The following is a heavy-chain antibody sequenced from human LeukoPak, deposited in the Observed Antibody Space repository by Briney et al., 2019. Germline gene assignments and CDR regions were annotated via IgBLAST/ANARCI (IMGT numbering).Heavy chain of an antibody. D-gene: IGHD6-6*01. CDR1: GFTVSSNY. Sequence: GGSLRLSCAVSGFTVSSNYMSWVRQPPGKGLEWVSGIYTGGSTYSADSVKGRFTIFRDNSKNTLHLQMHSLRVEDTAVYYCARDDSSSSGFDYWGQGTLVTVSS. CDR2: IYTGGST. CDR3: ARDDSSSSGFDY. V-gene: IGHV3-53*01. J-gene: IGHJ4*02.